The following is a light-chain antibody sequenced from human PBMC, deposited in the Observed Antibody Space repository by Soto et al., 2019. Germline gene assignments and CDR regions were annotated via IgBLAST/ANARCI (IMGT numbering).Light chain of an antibody. CDR2: RNS. V-gene: IGLV1-44*01. J-gene: IGLJ3*02. Sequence: QSGLTQPPSASGTPGQRIIISCSGSSSNIGRNTVNWYQHLPGRAPKVLIDRNSHRPSGVPDRFSGSQSGSSASLAISGLQSEDEADYYCAAWDDHLRGVLFGGGTQLTVL. CDR3: AAWDDHLRGVL. CDR1: SSNIGRNT.